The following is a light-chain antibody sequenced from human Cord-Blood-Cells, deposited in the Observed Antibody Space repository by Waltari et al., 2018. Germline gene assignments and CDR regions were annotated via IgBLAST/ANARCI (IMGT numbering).Light chain of an antibody. CDR2: EGS. CDR3: CSYAGSSTFVV. CDR1: SSDVGSSNL. Sequence: QSALTQPASVSGSPGQSITLSCPGTSSDVGSSNLVPWYQQPPGKAPKLMIYEGSKRPSGVSNRFSGSKSGNTASLTISGLQAEDEADYYCCSYAGSSTFVVFGGGTKLTVL. J-gene: IGLJ2*01. V-gene: IGLV2-23*03.